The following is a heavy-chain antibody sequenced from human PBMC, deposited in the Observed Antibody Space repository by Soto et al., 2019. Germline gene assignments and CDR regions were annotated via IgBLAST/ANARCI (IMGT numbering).Heavy chain of an antibody. V-gene: IGHV3-7*03. Sequence: EVQLVDSGGGLVHPGGSLRLSCAASGFTFSNFWMTWVRQAPGKGLEWVANIKEDGSRTYYVDSLKGRFTISRDNAENSLYLQLNSLRADDTAVYYCARAYEASSGWKFDYWGQGILVTVSS. J-gene: IGHJ4*02. D-gene: IGHD6-19*01. CDR3: ARAYEASSGWKFDY. CDR2: IKEDGSRT. CDR1: GFTFSNFW.